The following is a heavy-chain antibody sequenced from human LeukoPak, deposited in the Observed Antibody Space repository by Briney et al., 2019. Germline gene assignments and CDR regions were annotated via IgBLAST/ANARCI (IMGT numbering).Heavy chain of an antibody. CDR2: ISAYNGNT. Sequence: ASVKVSCKASGYTFTSYGISWVRQAPGQGLEWMGWISAYNGNTNYAQKLQGRVTMTTDTSTSTAYMELRSLRSDDTAVYYCARGATYYYDSSGYYFDYWGQGTLVTVSS. D-gene: IGHD3-22*01. CDR3: ARGATYYYDSSGYYFDY. V-gene: IGHV1-18*01. J-gene: IGHJ4*02. CDR1: GYTFTSYG.